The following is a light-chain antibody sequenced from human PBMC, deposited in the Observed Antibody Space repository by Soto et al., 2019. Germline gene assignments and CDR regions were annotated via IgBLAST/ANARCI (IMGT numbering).Light chain of an antibody. J-gene: IGKJ3*01. Sequence: EVVLTPSPGPLSLSPAERSTFPSRASQSVSSSYLAWYQQKPGQAPRLLIHETSKRATGVSARFSGSGSGTDFTLTISSLEPEDFAVYYCQQRDFWPPLVTFGPGTKVAIK. CDR2: ETS. CDR3: QQRDFWPPLVT. CDR1: QSVSSSY. V-gene: IGKV3D-20*02.